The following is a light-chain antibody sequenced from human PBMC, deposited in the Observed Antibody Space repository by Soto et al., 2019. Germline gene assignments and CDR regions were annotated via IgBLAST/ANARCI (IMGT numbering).Light chain of an antibody. CDR3: QQSYSIPQT. CDR2: AAS. CDR1: QSVSSY. V-gene: IGKV1-39*01. J-gene: IGKJ2*01. Sequence: DIQMTQSPSSLSASVGDRVTITCRASQSVSSYLNWYQQKPGKAPNLLIYAASSLQSGVPSRFSASGSGTDFTLTISSLQPEDFATYFCQQSYSIPQTFGQGIKLEMK.